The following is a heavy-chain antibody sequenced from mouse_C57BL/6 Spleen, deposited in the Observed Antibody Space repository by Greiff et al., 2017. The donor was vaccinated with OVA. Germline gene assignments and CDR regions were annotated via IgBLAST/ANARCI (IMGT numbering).Heavy chain of an antibody. D-gene: IGHD1-2*01. V-gene: IGHV1-50*01. CDR1: GYTFTSYW. CDR3: ARSTSVLLRLYAMDY. Sequence: QVQLKQPGAELVKPGASVKLSCKASGYTFTSYWMQWVKQRPGQGLEWIGEIDPSDSYTNYNQKFKGKATLTVDTSSSTAYMQLSSLTSEDSAVYYCARSTSVLLRLYAMDYWGQGTSVTVSS. CDR2: IDPSDSYT. J-gene: IGHJ4*01.